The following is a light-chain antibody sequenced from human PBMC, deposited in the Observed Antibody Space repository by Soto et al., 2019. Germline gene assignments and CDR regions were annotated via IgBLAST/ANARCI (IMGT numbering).Light chain of an antibody. V-gene: IGLV2-11*01. CDR3: GAYADTFYV. CDR2: DVS. J-gene: IGLJ1*01. Sequence: QSVLTQPASVSGSPGQSITISCTGTSSDVGGYKDVSWYQHHPGKVPKLMIYDVSERPSGVPDRFSGSKSGNTASLTISALQAEDEANFYCGAYADTFYVWGTGTKVPAL. CDR1: SSDVGGYKD.